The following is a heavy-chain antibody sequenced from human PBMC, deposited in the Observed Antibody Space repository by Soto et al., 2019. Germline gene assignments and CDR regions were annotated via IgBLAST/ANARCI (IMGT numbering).Heavy chain of an antibody. V-gene: IGHV3-23*01. CDR2: VSASGGST. J-gene: IGHJ6*02. D-gene: IGHD2-15*01. CDR3: ANTMGACSGGSCYGAYSMDV. Sequence: EVQLLESGGGLVQPGGSLRLSCAASGFSFNTYAMSWVRQARGKGPEWVSTVSASGGSTYSADSVKGRFTISRDNSKKTVHRQMNSLRAEDTAVYYCANTMGACSGGSCYGAYSMDVWGQGITVTVSS. CDR1: GFSFNTYA.